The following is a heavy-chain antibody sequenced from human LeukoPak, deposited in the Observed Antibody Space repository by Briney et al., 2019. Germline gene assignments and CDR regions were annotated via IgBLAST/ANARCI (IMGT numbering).Heavy chain of an antibody. CDR2: XIPFFGTT. V-gene: IGHV1-69*06. J-gene: IGHJ4*02. CDR3: ARAYYHGSGSYYFFDY. Sequence: GASVKVSCKTSGSTFSNYAFGWVRQAPGQGLEXXXXXIPFFGTTDYAQKFQGRVTITADKSTNTAYMELSSLRSEDTAVYYCARAYYHGSGSYYFFDYWGQGTLVTVSS. CDR1: GSTFSNYA. D-gene: IGHD3-10*01.